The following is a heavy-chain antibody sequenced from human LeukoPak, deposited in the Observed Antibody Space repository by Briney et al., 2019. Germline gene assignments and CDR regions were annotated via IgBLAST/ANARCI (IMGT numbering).Heavy chain of an antibody. CDR1: GGSISSYY. CDR2: NYYSGST. D-gene: IGHD3-10*01. J-gene: IGHJ6*02. CDR3: ARVSSVPNDQYYNGMDV. V-gene: IGHV4-59*01. Sequence: SETLSLTWTVSGGSISSYYWSWIRQPPGKGLEWIGYNYYSGSTNYNPSLKSRVTISVDPSNNQFSLKLSSVTAADTAVYYCARVSSVPNDQYYNGMDVWGQGTTVTVSS.